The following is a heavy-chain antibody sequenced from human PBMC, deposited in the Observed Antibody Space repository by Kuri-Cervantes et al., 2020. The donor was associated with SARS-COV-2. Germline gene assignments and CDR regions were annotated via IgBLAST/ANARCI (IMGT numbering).Heavy chain of an antibody. CDR2: IIPIFGTA. CDR3: ARDYYDSSGYYIFDY. Sequence: SVKVSCKASGGIFNNYAISWVRQAPGQGLEWMGGIIPIFGTANYAQKFQGRVTITADESTSTAYMELSSLRSEDTAVYYCARDYYDSSGYYIFDYWGQGTLVTVSS. D-gene: IGHD3-22*01. CDR1: GGIFNNYA. J-gene: IGHJ4*02. V-gene: IGHV1-69*13.